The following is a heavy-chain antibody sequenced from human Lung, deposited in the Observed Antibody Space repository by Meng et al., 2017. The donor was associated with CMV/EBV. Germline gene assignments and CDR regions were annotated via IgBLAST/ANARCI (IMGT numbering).Heavy chain of an antibody. D-gene: IGHD6-13*01. Sequence: SETLSLXCTVSGGSISSYYWSWIRQPPGKGLEWIGYIYYSGSTNYNPSLKSRVTISVDTSKNQFSLKLSSVTAADTAVYYCARLYSSSWFLPSGMDVWGQGTTVXVSS. V-gene: IGHV4-59*01. CDR2: IYYSGST. J-gene: IGHJ6*02. CDR1: GGSISSYY. CDR3: ARLYSSSWFLPSGMDV.